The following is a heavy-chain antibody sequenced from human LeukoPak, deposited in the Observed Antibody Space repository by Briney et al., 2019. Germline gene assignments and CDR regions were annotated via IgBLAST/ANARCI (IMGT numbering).Heavy chain of an antibody. CDR2: IYYSGST. CDR3: ARHSVYSSSLDY. D-gene: IGHD6-6*01. V-gene: IGHV4-30-4*01. J-gene: IGHJ4*02. CDR1: GGSISSGDYY. Sequence: SETLSLTCTVSGGSISSGDYYWSWIRQPPGKGLEWIGYIYYSGSTYYNPSLKSRVTISVDTSKNQFSLKLSSVTAADTAVYYCARHSVYSSSLDYWGQGTLVTVSS.